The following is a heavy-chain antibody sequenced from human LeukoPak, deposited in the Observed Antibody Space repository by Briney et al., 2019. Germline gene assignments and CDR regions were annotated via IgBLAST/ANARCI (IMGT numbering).Heavy chain of an antibody. Sequence: PSETLSLTCAVYGGSFSGYYWSWIRQPPGKGLEWIGEINHSGSTNYNPSLKSRVTISVDTSKNQFSLKLSSVAAADTAVYYCXRXXITMVRGVSYYFDYWGQGTLVTVSS. D-gene: IGHD3-10*01. CDR3: XRXXITMVRGVSYYFDY. J-gene: IGHJ4*02. CDR1: GGSFSGYY. V-gene: IGHV4-34*01. CDR2: INHSGST.